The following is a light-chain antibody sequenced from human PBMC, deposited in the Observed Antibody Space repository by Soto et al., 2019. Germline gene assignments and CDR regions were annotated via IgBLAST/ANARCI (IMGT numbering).Light chain of an antibody. CDR3: TSYAGSNIWV. CDR1: SSDVGAYKY. V-gene: IGLV2-8*01. Sequence: QSALTQPPSASGSPGQSVTISCTGTSSDVGAYKYVSWYQQYPGKAPKLMIYEVSKRPSGVPDRLSGSKSGNTASLTVSGLQAEDEADYYCTSYAGSNIWVFGGGTKLTVL. CDR2: EVS. J-gene: IGLJ3*02.